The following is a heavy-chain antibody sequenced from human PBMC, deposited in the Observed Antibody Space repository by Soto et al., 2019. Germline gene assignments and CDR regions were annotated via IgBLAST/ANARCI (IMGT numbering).Heavy chain of an antibody. D-gene: IGHD3-10*02. CDR3: ARTSGINMSDRLPGGLDP. J-gene: IGHJ5*02. CDR1: GFTFSSYS. V-gene: IGHV3-21*01. CDR2: ISSSSSYI. Sequence: PGGSLRLSCAASGFTFSSYSMNWVRQAPGKGLEWVSSISSSSSYIYYADSVKGRFTISRDNAKNSLYLQMNSLRAEDTAVYYCARTSGINMSDRLPGGLDPWGQGTLVTVSS.